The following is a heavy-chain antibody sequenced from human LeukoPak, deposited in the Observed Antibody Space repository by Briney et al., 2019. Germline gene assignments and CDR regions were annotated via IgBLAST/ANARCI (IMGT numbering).Heavy chain of an antibody. J-gene: IGHJ4*02. Sequence: SVKVSCKASGGTFSSYAINWVRQAPGQGLEWMGGIIPIFGTANSAQKFQGRVTITADKSTSTAYMQLSSLRSDDTAVYYCARDGGYCGDNNCRSLAYWGQGTLVTVSS. V-gene: IGHV1-69*06. CDR1: GGTFSSYA. CDR3: ARDGGYCGDNNCRSLAY. CDR2: IIPIFGTA. D-gene: IGHD2-21*01.